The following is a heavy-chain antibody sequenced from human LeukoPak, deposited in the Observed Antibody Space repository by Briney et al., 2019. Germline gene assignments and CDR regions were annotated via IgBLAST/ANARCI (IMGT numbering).Heavy chain of an antibody. CDR2: ISGNGAGT. CDR1: GFTFSSYA. V-gene: IGHV3-23*01. J-gene: IGHJ4*02. Sequence: GGSLRLSCAASGFTFSSYAMSWVRQAPGKGLEWVSAISGNGAGTYYADSVKGRFTISRDNSKNTLFLQMNSLGAEDTAVYYCAKRVTYYYESSGYYHFDYWGQGTLVTVSS. CDR3: AKRVTYYYESSGYYHFDY. D-gene: IGHD3-22*01.